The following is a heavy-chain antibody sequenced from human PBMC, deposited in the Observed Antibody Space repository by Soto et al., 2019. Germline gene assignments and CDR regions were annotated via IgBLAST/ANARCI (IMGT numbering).Heavy chain of an antibody. CDR2: IYHAGST. V-gene: IGHV4-4*02. J-gene: IGHJ4*02. Sequence: KPSETLSLTCSVSGGSITNSNWWTWVRLPPAKGLEWIGDIYHAGSTKYNPSLERRVTISVDTSKNQFALTLTSVTAADTAVYFCARGPPIVGNTTPLDSWGRGTLVTVSS. CDR3: ARGPPIVGNTTPLDS. D-gene: IGHD1-26*01. CDR1: GGSITNSNW.